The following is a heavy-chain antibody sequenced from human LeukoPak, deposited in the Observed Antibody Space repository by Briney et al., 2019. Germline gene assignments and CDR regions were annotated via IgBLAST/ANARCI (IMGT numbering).Heavy chain of an antibody. CDR2: IKQDGSEK. V-gene: IGHV3-7*01. J-gene: IGHJ4*02. CDR3: ARGPSGYHNT. Sequence: PGGSLSLSCAASGFTFSNQWMSWVRQAPGKGLEWVANIKQDGSEKYYVDSVRGRFTISRDNAKNSLYLQMDSLRAEDTAVYYCARGPSGYHNTGGQGTLVTVSS. D-gene: IGHD5-12*01. CDR1: GFTFSNQW.